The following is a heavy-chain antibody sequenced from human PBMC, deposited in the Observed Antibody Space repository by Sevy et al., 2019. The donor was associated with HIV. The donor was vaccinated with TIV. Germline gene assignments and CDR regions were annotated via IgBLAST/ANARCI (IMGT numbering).Heavy chain of an antibody. Sequence: GGSLRLSCAASGFTFSSYPMHWVRQAPGKGLEWVSFISFDGTEKYYADSVKGRFTITRDNSQNILFLQMNSLRAEDTDFYYCVRETTMLPRGAFDFWGQGTMVTVSS. D-gene: IGHD3-10*01. J-gene: IGHJ3*01. CDR2: ISFDGTEK. V-gene: IGHV3-30-3*01. CDR1: GFTFSSYP. CDR3: VRETTMLPRGAFDF.